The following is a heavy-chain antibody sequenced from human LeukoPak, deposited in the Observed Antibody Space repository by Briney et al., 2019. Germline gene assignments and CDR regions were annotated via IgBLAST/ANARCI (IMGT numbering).Heavy chain of an antibody. V-gene: IGHV4-34*01. J-gene: IGHJ4*02. D-gene: IGHD2-21*02. CDR2: INHSGST. CDR3: ARGLVVTAIRAFDY. Sequence: SETLSLTCAVYGGSFSGYYWSWIRQPPGKGLEWIGEINHSGSTNYNPSLKSRVTISVDTSKNQFSLKLSSVTAADTAVYYCARGLVVTAIRAFDYWGKGTLVTVSS. CDR1: GGSFSGYY.